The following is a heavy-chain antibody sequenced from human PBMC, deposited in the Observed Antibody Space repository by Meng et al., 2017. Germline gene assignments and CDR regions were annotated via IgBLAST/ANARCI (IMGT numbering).Heavy chain of an antibody. CDR1: GFTFNNYW. Sequence: EVQLVEAGGGLVQPGGSRRLSCAASGFTFNNYWMHWVRQVPGKGLVWASRISGDGSITNYADSVKGRFTISRDNAKNTLYLQMNSLRPEDTAVYYCLDEAPRSDYWGQGSLVTVSS. D-gene: IGHD1-1*01. CDR3: LDEAPRSDY. J-gene: IGHJ4*02. V-gene: IGHV3-74*01. CDR2: ISGDGSIT.